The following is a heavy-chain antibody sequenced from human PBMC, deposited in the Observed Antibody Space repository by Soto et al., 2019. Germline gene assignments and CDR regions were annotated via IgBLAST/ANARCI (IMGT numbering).Heavy chain of an antibody. V-gene: IGHV3-11*01. J-gene: IGHJ4*02. CDR1: RFTFSDYS. CDR3: VREGPRKGTYVFDY. D-gene: IGHD3-10*01. Sequence: QVRLVESGGGLVKPGGSLRLSCAASRFTFSDYSMSWVRQAPGRGPKWVSYISTSGSATFYADSVKGRFTVSRDDTMSSLYLQMNSLRVEDAAIYYCVREGPRKGTYVFDYWGQGTLVTVSS. CDR2: ISTSGSAT.